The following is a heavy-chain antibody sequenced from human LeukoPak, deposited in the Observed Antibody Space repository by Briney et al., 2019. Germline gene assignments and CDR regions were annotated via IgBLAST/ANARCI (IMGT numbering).Heavy chain of an antibody. CDR2: IKSKTDGGTT. CDR1: GFTFSNAW. CDR3: TTDFIVVVPTAEY. D-gene: IGHD2-2*01. J-gene: IGHJ4*02. V-gene: IGHV3-15*01. Sequence: PGGSLRLSCAASGFTFSNAWMSWVRQAPGKGLEGVGRIKSKTDGGTTDYAARVKGRFSISRDDSENTLYLQMNSLKSEDTGVYYCTTDFIVVVPTAEYWGQGTLVTVSS.